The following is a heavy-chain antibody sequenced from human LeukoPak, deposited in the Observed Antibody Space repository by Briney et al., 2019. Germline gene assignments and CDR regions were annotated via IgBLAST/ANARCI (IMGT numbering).Heavy chain of an antibody. V-gene: IGHV3-7*03. CDR2: IRQGGGDK. Sequence: GGSLRLSCATSGFTFSNYWMCWVRQAPGKGLEWVANIRQGGGDKYYADSVKGRFTISRDNAKNSLYLQMNSLRAEDTAVYYCARRRYNWNAIDYWGQGTLVTVSS. CDR3: ARRRYNWNAIDY. D-gene: IGHD1-20*01. CDR1: GFTFSNYW. J-gene: IGHJ4*02.